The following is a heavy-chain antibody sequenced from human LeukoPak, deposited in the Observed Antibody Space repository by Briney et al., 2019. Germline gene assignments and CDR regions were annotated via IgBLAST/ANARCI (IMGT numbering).Heavy chain of an antibody. V-gene: IGHV3-21*04. J-gene: IGHJ4*02. CDR2: ISSSSSYI. CDR3: AKDRAYGSGSYYVDYFDY. Sequence: GGSLRLSCAASRFPFSSYTMNWVRQAPGKGLEWVSSISSSSSYIYYADSVKGRFTVSRDNSKNTLYLQMCSLRAEDTAVYYCAKDRAYGSGSYYVDYFDYWGQGTLVTVSS. D-gene: IGHD3-10*01. CDR1: RFPFSSYT.